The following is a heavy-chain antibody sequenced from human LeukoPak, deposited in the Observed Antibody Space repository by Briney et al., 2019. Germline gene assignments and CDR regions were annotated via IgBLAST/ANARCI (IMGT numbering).Heavy chain of an antibody. Sequence: GRSLRLSCAASGFTFSSYGMHWVRQAPGKGLEWVAVISYDGSNKYYADSVKGRFTISRDNSKKTLYLQMNSLRAEDTAVYYCAKGVYDSSGYYHSPALDYWGQGTLVTVSS. CDR3: AKGVYDSSGYYHSPALDY. CDR2: ISYDGSNK. V-gene: IGHV3-30*18. J-gene: IGHJ4*02. D-gene: IGHD3-22*01. CDR1: GFTFSSYG.